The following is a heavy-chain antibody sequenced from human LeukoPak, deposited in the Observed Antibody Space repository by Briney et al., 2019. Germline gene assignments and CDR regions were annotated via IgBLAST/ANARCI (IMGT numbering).Heavy chain of an antibody. CDR3: AIIGCYRGVCAFDI. CDR1: AFTLSNYA. Sequence: PGGSLRLSCAASAFTLSNYAINWVRQAPGKGLEWVSYISSSSSTILYADSVKGRFTISRDNAKNSLYLQMNSLRAEDTAVYYCAIIGCYRGVCAFDIWGQGTRVTVSS. V-gene: IGHV3-48*01. D-gene: IGHD2-2*01. J-gene: IGHJ3*02. CDR2: ISSSSSTI.